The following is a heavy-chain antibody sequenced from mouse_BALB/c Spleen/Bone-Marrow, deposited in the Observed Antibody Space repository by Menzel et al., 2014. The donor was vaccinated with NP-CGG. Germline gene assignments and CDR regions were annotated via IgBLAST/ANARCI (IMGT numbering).Heavy chain of an antibody. CDR3: AKGLTPDY. CDR1: GYTFTSYV. Sequence: VQLKQSGPDLVTPAASVKMSCTASGYTFTSYVMHWVQQHPGQGLEWLGYINPYNDGTKYNEQFTGLAILTSDTSSRTANMELSSPTSEYSAGYYCAKGLTPDYWGQGTTLTVSS. D-gene: IGHD3-1*01. CDR2: INPYNDGT. V-gene: IGHV1-14*01. J-gene: IGHJ2*01.